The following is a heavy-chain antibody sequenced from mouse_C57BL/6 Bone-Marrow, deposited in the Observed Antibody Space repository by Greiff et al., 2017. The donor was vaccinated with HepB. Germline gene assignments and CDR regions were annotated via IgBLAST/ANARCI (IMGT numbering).Heavy chain of an antibody. CDR1: GYSLTGYY. V-gene: IGHV1-42*01. CDR3: ARGTGFAY. CDR2: INPSTGGT. D-gene: IGHD4-1*01. J-gene: IGHJ3*01. Sequence: EVQLQQSGPELVKPGASVKISCKASGYSLTGYYMNWVKQSPEKSLEWIGEINPSTGGTTYNQKFKAKATLTVDKSSSTAYMQLKSLTSEDSAVYYCARGTGFAYWGQGTLVTVSA.